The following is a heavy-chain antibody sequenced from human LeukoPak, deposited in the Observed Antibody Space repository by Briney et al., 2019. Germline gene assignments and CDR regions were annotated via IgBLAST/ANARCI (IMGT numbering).Heavy chain of an antibody. Sequence: GGSLRLSCAGSGFTFSQAWMSWDRQGPGKGLEWVGRIRSKTDGGTTDYAAPVKGRFTISRDDSENTLYLQMNSLKTEDTGIYYCTVDSNTDSQYYWGQGTLVTVSS. CDR1: GFTFSQAW. CDR3: TVDSNTDSQYY. CDR2: IRSKTDGGTT. J-gene: IGHJ4*02. V-gene: IGHV3-15*01. D-gene: IGHD4-11*01.